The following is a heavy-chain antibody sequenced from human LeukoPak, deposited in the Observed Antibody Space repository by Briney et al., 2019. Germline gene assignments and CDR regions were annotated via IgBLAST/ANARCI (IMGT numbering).Heavy chain of an antibody. Sequence: GGSLRLSCAASGFTFNNAWMSWVRQAPGKGLEWVANIKEDGSDKYYVDSVRGRFTISRDNAKNSLYLQVNRLRADDTAVYYCARDYAMMVDYWGQGTLVTVSS. D-gene: IGHD3-22*01. J-gene: IGHJ4*02. V-gene: IGHV3-7*01. CDR1: GFTFNNAW. CDR2: IKEDGSDK. CDR3: ARDYAMMVDY.